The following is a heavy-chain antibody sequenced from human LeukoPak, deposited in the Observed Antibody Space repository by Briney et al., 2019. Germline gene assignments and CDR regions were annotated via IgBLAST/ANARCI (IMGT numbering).Heavy chain of an antibody. Sequence: GGSLRLSCAASGFTFSSYGMHWVRQAPGKGLEWVAFIRYDGSNRYYADSGKGRFTIPRDNSKNTLYLQMNSLRAEDTAVYYCAKDLEAWGSGSYIYWGQGILVTVSS. D-gene: IGHD1-26*01. J-gene: IGHJ4*02. CDR3: AKDLEAWGSGSYIY. CDR1: GFTFSSYG. V-gene: IGHV3-30*02. CDR2: IRYDGSNR.